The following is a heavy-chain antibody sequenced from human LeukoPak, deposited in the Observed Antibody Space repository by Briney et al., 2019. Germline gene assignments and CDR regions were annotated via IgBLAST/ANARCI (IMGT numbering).Heavy chain of an antibody. J-gene: IGHJ6*02. CDR2: ISWNSGSI. CDR3: AKGHRLAVAGTPFLYYYYGMDV. V-gene: IGHV3-9*01. D-gene: IGHD6-19*01. Sequence: GGSLRLSCAASGFTFDDYATHWVRQAPGKGLEWVSGISWNSGSIGYADSVKGRFTISRDNAKNSLYLQMNSLRAEDTALYYCAKGHRLAVAGTPFLYYYYGMDVWGQGTTVTVSS. CDR1: GFTFDDYA.